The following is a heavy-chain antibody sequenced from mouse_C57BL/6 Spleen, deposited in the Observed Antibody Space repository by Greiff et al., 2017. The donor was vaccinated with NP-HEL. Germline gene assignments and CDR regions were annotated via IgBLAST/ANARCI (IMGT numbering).Heavy chain of an antibody. J-gene: IGHJ1*03. CDR3: AREHYYGSYFDV. Sequence: QVQLQQPGAQLVRPGSSVKLSCKASGYTFTSYWMHWVKQRPIQGLEWIGNIDPSDSETHYNQKFKDKATLTVDKSSSTAYMQLSSLTSEDSAVYYCAREHYYGSYFDVWGTGTTVTVSS. CDR1: GYTFTSYW. CDR2: IDPSDSET. D-gene: IGHD1-1*01. V-gene: IGHV1-52*01.